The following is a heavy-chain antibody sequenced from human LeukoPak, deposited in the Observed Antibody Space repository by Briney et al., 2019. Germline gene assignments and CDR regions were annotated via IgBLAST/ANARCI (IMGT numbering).Heavy chain of an antibody. CDR1: GHTFTSYY. CDR3: ARDLQIGRFLEWLLRPPGY. Sequence: GASVKVSCKASGHTFTSYYMHWVRQAPGQGLEWMGIINPSGGSTSYAQKFQGRVTMTRDTSTSTVYMELSSLRSEDTAVYYCARDLQIGRFLEWLLRPPGYWGQGTLVTVSS. CDR2: INPSGGST. V-gene: IGHV1-46*01. J-gene: IGHJ4*02. D-gene: IGHD3-3*01.